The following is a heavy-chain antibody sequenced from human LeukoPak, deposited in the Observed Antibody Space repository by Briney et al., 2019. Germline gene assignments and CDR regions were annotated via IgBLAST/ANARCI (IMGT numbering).Heavy chain of an antibody. CDR2: FDPEDGET. CDR3: ATDVYSSGWYYRKFDY. V-gene: IGHV1-24*01. J-gene: IGHJ4*02. D-gene: IGHD6-19*01. CDR1: GYTLTELS. Sequence: EATAKVSCKVSGYTLTELSMHWVRQAPGKGLEWMGGFDPEDGETIYAQKLQGRVTMTEDTSTDTEYMELSSMEDTAVYYCATDVYSSGWYYRKFDYWGQGTLVTVSS.